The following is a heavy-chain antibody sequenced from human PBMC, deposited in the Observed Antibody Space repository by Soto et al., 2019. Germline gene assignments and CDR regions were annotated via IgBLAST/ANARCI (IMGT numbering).Heavy chain of an antibody. CDR2: IYYSGST. CDR1: GGSISSSSYY. CDR3: ARKVGDSGYDLGVDY. Sequence: QLQLQESGPGLVKPSETLSLTCTVSGGSISSSSYYWGWIRQPPGKGLEWIGSIYYSGSTYYNPSLKSRVPISVDTSKNQFSLKLSSVTAADTAVYYCARKVGDSGYDLGVDYWGQGTLVTVSS. J-gene: IGHJ4*02. D-gene: IGHD5-12*01. V-gene: IGHV4-39*01.